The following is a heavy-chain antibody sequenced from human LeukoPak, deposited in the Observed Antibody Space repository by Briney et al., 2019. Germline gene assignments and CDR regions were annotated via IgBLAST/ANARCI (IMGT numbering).Heavy chain of an antibody. D-gene: IGHD3-22*01. CDR2: ISWNSGSI. Sequence: GGSLRLSCAASGFTFSSYGMHWVRQAPGKGLEWVSGISWNSGSIGYADSVKGRFTISRDNAKNSLYLQMNSLRAEDTALYYCAKDLTYYYDSSGYCFDYWGQGTLVTVSS. CDR1: GFTFSSYG. V-gene: IGHV3-9*01. CDR3: AKDLTYYYDSSGYCFDY. J-gene: IGHJ4*02.